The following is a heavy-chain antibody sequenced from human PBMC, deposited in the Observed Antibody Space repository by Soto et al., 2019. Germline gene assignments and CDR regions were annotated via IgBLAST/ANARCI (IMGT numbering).Heavy chain of an antibody. V-gene: IGHV4-31*03. CDR3: ARGHPRGRYFDWLIFPLGY. D-gene: IGHD3-9*01. Sequence: SETLCLPCTVSCGSLSSGGYYRSLIRQHPGKGLEWIGYIYYSGSTHYNPSLKSRVTISVDTSKNQFSLKLSSVTAADTALYYCARGHPRGRYFDWLIFPLGYWGRGAQVTVSS. CDR1: CGSLSSGGYY. J-gene: IGHJ4*02. CDR2: IYYSGST.